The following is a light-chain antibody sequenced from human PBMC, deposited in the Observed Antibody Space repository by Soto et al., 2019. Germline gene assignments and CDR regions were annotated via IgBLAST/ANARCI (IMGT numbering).Light chain of an antibody. CDR1: HSVGGN. V-gene: IGKV3-15*01. CDR3: QQYNNWPPYT. CDR2: DAS. J-gene: IGKJ2*01. Sequence: EIVMTQSPATLSVSPGERVTLSCRATHSVGGNLAWYQQTPGQAPRLLIYDASTRATGIPARFSGSGSGTEFTLTISSLQSEDFSVYFGQQYNNWPPYTFGQGTKLEIK.